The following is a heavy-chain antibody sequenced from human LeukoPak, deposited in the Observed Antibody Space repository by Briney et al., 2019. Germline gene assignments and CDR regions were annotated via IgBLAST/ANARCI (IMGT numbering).Heavy chain of an antibody. CDR1: GDGVSSDSAA. Sequence: SQTLSLTCAISGDGVSSDSAAWNWIRQSPSRGLEWLGRTYYRSKWYNDYAVSVRSRITINPDTSKNQFSLQLNSVTPEDTAVYYCARAGIVATITQYYFDFWGQGSLVTVSS. D-gene: IGHD2-15*01. V-gene: IGHV6-1*01. J-gene: IGHJ4*02. CDR2: TYYRSKWYN. CDR3: ARAGIVATITQYYFDF.